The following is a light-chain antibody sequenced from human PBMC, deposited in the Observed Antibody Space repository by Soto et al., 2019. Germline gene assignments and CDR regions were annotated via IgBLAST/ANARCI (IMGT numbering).Light chain of an antibody. J-gene: IGLJ2*01. CDR2: GNS. CDR1: SSNSGAGYD. CDR3: QSYDSSLSGVV. V-gene: IGLV1-40*01. Sequence: QSALTQPPSVSGAPGQRVTISCTGSSSNSGAGYDVHWYQQLPGTAPKLLIYGNSNRPSGVPDRFSGSQSGTSASLAITGLQAEDEADYYCQSYDSSLSGVVFGGGTKLTVL.